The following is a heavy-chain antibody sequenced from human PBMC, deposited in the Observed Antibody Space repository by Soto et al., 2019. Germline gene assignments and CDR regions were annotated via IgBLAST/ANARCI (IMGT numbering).Heavy chain of an antibody. CDR2: ITSDGTIT. CDR3: ARGGCSSTSCLVS. CDR1: GFTFSKYY. V-gene: IGHV3-74*01. Sequence: PGGSLRLSCAASGFTFSKYYMHWVRQVPGKGLVWVSMITSDGTITNYADFVRGRFTISRDNAKNTLSLQMNSLSPEDTAVYYCARGGCSSTSCLVSWGQGTLVTSPQ. J-gene: IGHJ5*02. D-gene: IGHD2-2*01.